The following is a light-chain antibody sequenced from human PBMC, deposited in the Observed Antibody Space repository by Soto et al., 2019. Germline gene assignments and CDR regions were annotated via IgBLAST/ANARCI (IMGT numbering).Light chain of an antibody. CDR2: DAS. CDR3: QQRSSWPPIT. V-gene: IGKV3-11*01. CDR1: QSVSSY. J-gene: IGKJ5*01. Sequence: EVVLTQSPATLSFAPGERATLSCRASQSVSSYLAWYQQRPGQAPRLLIYDASNRATGIPARFSGSGSGTAFTLTISSLEPEDFAVYYCQQRSSWPPITFGQGTRLEIK.